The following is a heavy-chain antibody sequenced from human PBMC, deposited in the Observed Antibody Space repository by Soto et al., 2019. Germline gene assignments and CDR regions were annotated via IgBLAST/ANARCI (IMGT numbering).Heavy chain of an antibody. CDR1: GDTFTEYY. CDR2: VNPSGGHT. J-gene: IGHJ4*02. V-gene: IGHV1-46*01. CDR3: AVGGLVVVVRAALDY. Sequence: QVQLMQSGAEVKKPGASVKVSCKASGDTFTEYYIHWVRQAPGQGLEWMGTVNPSGGHTTYAQHFLGRVTMTRDTATSTLYTALTTLTSDHTAVNCFAVGGLVVVVRAALDYWGQGTLVTVSS. D-gene: IGHD2-21*01.